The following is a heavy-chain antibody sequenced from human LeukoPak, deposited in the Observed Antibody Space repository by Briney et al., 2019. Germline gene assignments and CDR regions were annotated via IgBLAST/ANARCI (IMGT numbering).Heavy chain of an antibody. Sequence: GGSLRLSCAASGFTFSNAWMNWVRQAPGKGLEWVGRIKRKSDGGTTDYAAPVKGRFIISKDDSKNTLSLQMNSLKVEDTAVYYCADLGEADGGYHYGSDVWGQGTTVTVSS. J-gene: IGHJ6*02. CDR1: GFTFSNAW. V-gene: IGHV3-15*01. D-gene: IGHD4-17*01. CDR2: IKRKSDGGTT. CDR3: ADLGEADGGYHYGSDV.